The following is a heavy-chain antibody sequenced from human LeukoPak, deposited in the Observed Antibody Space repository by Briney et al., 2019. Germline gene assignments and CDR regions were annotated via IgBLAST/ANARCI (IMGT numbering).Heavy chain of an antibody. V-gene: IGHV1-58*01. CDR3: AADPSSAWFEGDY. CDR1: GFTFTSSA. CDR2: IVVGSGNT. J-gene: IGHJ4*02. Sequence: GASVKVSCKASGFTFTSSAVQWVRQARGQRLEWIGWIVVGSGNTNYAQKFQERVTITRDMSTSTAYMELSSLRSEDTAVYYCAADPSSAWFEGDYWGQGTLVTVSS. D-gene: IGHD3-16*01.